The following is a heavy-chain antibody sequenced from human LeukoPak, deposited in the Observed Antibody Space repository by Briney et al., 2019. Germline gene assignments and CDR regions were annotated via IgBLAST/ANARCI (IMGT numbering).Heavy chain of an antibody. J-gene: IGHJ5*02. Sequence: SETLSLTCTVSGGSISSSSYYWGWIRQPLGKGLEWIGSIYYSGSTYYNPSLKSRVTISVDTSKNQFSLKLSSVTAADTAVYYCARDMSIFGVATDNWFDPWGQGTLVTVSS. CDR2: IYYSGST. CDR1: GGSISSSSYY. CDR3: ARDMSIFGVATDNWFDP. D-gene: IGHD3-3*01. V-gene: IGHV4-39*07.